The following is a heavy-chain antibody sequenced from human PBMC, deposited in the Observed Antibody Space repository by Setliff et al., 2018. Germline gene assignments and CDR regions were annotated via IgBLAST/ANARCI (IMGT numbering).Heavy chain of an antibody. D-gene: IGHD2-15*01. CDR2: INHSGST. Sequence: SETLSLTCAVYGGSFSGYYWSWIRQPPGRGLEWIGEINHSGSTNYNPSLKSRVTISVDTSKNQFSLKLSSVTAADTAVYYCASQLGGYCSGGSCYSYYYYYYMDVWGKGTTVTVSS. V-gene: IGHV4-34*01. J-gene: IGHJ6*03. CDR1: GGSFSGYY. CDR3: ASQLGGYCSGGSCYSYYYYYYMDV.